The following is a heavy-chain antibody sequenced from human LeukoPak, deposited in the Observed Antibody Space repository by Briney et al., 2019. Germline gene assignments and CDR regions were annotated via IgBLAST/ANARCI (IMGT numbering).Heavy chain of an antibody. D-gene: IGHD5-18*01. V-gene: IGHV3-48*03. CDR3: AREGTAMVSFDY. Sequence: GGSLRLSCAASGFTFSSYEMNRVRQAPGKGLEWVSYISSGGNTIYYADSVKGRFTISRDNAKNSLYLQMNSLRAEDTAVYYCAREGTAMVSFDYWGQGTLVTVSS. CDR1: GFTFSSYE. CDR2: ISSGGNTI. J-gene: IGHJ4*02.